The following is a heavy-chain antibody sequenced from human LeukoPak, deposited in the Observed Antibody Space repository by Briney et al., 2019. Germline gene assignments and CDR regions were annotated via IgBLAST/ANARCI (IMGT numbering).Heavy chain of an antibody. D-gene: IGHD3-10*01. CDR1: GFTFTTYS. CDR3: ARGPGRGNAFDI. J-gene: IGHJ3*02. V-gene: IGHV3-30-3*01. Sequence: PGGSLRLSRAASGFTFTTYSIHWVRQAPGKGLEWVAVISSDGSNKYYAHSMKGRFTISRDNAKNSLYLQMNSLRAEDTAVYYCARGPGRGNAFDIWGQGTMVTVSS. CDR2: ISSDGSNK.